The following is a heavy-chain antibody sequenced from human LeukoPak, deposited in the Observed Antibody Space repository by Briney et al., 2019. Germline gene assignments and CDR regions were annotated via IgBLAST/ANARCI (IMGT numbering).Heavy chain of an antibody. Sequence: GGSLRLSCAASGFTFSSHAMHWVRQAPGKGLEWVSYISSSGSTIYYADSVKGRFTISRDNAKNSLYLQMNSLRAEDTAVYYCAELGITMIGGVWGKGTTVTISS. CDR1: GFTFSSHA. J-gene: IGHJ6*04. D-gene: IGHD3-10*02. CDR2: ISSSGSTI. V-gene: IGHV3-48*03. CDR3: AELGITMIGGV.